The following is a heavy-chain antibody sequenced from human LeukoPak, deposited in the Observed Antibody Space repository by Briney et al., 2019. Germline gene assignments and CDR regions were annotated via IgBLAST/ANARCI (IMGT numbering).Heavy chain of an antibody. CDR1: GGSISSYY. V-gene: IGHV4-59*01. J-gene: IGHJ4*02. Sequence: PSETLSLTCTVSGGSISSYYVSWIRQPPGKGLEWIGYISYTGSTDYNPSLKSRVTISVDMSKNQFSLKVSSVTAADTAVYYCARGSVYFDSRGQGTLVTVSS. CDR2: ISYTGST. CDR3: ARGSVYFDS.